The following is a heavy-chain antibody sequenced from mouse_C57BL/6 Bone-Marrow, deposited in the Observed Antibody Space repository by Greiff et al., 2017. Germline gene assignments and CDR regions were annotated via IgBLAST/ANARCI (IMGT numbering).Heavy chain of an antibody. CDR3: ARDRGQLRLNYFDY. J-gene: IGHJ2*01. D-gene: IGHD3-2*02. CDR2: ISDGGSYT. Sequence: EVQRVESGGGLVKPGGSLKLSCAASGFTFSSYAMSWVRQTPEKRLEWVATISDGGSYTYYPDNVKGRFTISRDNAKNNLYLQMSYLKSEDTAMYYCARDRGQLRLNYFDYWGQGTTLTVSS. V-gene: IGHV5-4*01. CDR1: GFTFSSYA.